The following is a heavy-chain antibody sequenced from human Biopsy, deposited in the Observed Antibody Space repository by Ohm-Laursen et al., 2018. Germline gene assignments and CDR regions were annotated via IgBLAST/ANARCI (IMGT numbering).Heavy chain of an antibody. CDR2: VYYTGNT. V-gene: IGHV4-61*01. CDR3: VRQGGYFQN. CDR1: GGSVGSGTFH. J-gene: IGHJ1*01. Sequence: SETLSLTCSVSGGSVGSGTFHWGWIRQPPGKGLEWIGHVYYTGNTNYNPSLKSRVTISMDMSKNQFSQRLSSVTAADTAVYYCVRQGGYFQNWGPGSQVAVSS. D-gene: IGHD5-12*01.